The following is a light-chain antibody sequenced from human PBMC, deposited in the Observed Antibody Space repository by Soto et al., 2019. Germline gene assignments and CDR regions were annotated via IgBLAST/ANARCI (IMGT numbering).Light chain of an antibody. V-gene: IGKV1D-12*01. J-gene: IGKJ3*01. CDR2: AAS. CDR3: RQGNSYPFT. CDR1: QGISNW. Sequence: DIQMTQSPSSVSASVGDRVSITCRASQGISNWLAWYQQKPGRAPKLLIYAASSLQSGVSSRFSGSGSGTDFSLTISSLSREDFATYYCRQGNSYPFTVDPGTKVDIK.